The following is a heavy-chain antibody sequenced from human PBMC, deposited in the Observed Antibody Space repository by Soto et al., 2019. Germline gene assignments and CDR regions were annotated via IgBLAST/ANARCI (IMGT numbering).Heavy chain of an antibody. Sequence: ASETLSLTCTVSGGSISSGGYYWSWIRQHPGKGLEWIGYIYYSGSTYYNPSLKSRVTISVDTSKNQFSLKLSSVTAADTAVYYCARGDSGYANDYWGQGTLVTVSS. CDR1: GGSISSGGYY. D-gene: IGHD5-12*01. CDR3: ARGDSGYANDY. CDR2: IYYSGST. V-gene: IGHV4-31*03. J-gene: IGHJ4*02.